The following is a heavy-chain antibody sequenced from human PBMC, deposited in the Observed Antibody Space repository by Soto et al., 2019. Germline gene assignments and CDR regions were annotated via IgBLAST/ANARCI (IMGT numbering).Heavy chain of an antibody. V-gene: IGHV3-23*01. CDR1: GFTFSDHS. CDR2: ITGDGGDT. CDR3: AKGSATSRPYYFDY. J-gene: IGHJ4*02. Sequence: GGSLRLSCVASGFTFSDHSMTWIRQAPGKGLEWVSAITGDGGDTFHADSVRGRLTISRDNSRNTLYLQMDSLRAEDTALYYCAKGSATSRPYYFDYWGQGSLVTVSS.